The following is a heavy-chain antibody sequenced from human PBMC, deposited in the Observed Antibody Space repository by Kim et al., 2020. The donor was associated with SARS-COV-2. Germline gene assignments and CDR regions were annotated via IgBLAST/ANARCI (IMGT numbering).Heavy chain of an antibody. CDR2: ISSIGTTT. V-gene: IGHV3-48*01. J-gene: IGHJ3*01. CDR1: GFTLSPYT. Sequence: GGSLRLSCVTSGFTLSPYTMNWVRQVPGKGLEWVSDISSIGTTTKQAYLKGGLTISCGDTTNNLFFQLNNGPRGETTAYYCSVGGSDEVLDVWALGTMVT. CDR3: SVGGSDEVLDV. D-gene: IGHD1-26*01.